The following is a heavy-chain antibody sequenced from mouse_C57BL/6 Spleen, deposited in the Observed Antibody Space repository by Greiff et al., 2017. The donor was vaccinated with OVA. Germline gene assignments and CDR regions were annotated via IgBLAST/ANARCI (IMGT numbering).Heavy chain of an antibody. D-gene: IGHD4-1*01. J-gene: IGHJ2*01. V-gene: IGHV1-26*01. CDR3: ARSGAYSDD. CDR2: INPNNGGT. CDR1: GYTFTDYY. Sequence: EVQLQQSGPELVKPGASVKISCKASGYTFTDYYMNWVKQSHGKSLEWIGDINPNNGGTSYNQKFKGKATLTVDKSSSTAYMELRSLTSEDSAVYYCARSGAYSDDWGQGTTLTVSS.